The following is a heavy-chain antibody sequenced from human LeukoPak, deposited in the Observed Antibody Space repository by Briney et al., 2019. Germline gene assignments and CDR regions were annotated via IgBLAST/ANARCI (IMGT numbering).Heavy chain of an antibody. J-gene: IGHJ4*02. CDR2: IYSDGNT. CDR1: GFIVRSNS. Sequence: GGSLRLSCAASGFIVRSNSMNWVRQAPGKGLEWVSIIYSDGNTFYADSVKGRFFISRDSFKNTLFLQVNSLRAEDTAVYYCATRHCSSTACYDYWGQGTLVTVSS. V-gene: IGHV3-53*01. D-gene: IGHD2-2*01. CDR3: ATRHCSSTACYDY.